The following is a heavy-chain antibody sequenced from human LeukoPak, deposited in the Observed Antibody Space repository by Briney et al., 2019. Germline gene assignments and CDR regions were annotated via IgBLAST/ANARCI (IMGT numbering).Heavy chain of an antibody. CDR2: IYPGGSET. Sequence: GESLKISCKGPGYSFSSYWNAWVRQRPGKGLEWMGIIYPGGSETRYDPSFQGQVTISADSSTSTAYLQWSSLRASDTAMYYCARVSRDGYNQNFDHWGQGTLVTVSS. V-gene: IGHV5-51*01. CDR1: GYSFSSYW. J-gene: IGHJ4*02. CDR3: ARVSRDGYNQNFDH. D-gene: IGHD5-24*01.